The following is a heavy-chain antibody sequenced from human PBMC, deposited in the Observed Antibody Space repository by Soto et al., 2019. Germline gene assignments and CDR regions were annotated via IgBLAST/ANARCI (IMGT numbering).Heavy chain of an antibody. J-gene: IGHJ4*02. CDR3: ARGHTAGDH. CDR2: INPIGGST. Sequence: QVHLVHSGAEVKRPGASVKISCRTSGYTFTTYYIHWVRQAPGQGLEWMGIINPIGGSTTYPQKFQGRVTMTRDTPTSTVYLDLGSLSSEDTAVYYCARGHTAGDHWGKGTLVTVSS. V-gene: IGHV1-46*01. CDR1: GYTFTTYY. D-gene: IGHD6-13*01.